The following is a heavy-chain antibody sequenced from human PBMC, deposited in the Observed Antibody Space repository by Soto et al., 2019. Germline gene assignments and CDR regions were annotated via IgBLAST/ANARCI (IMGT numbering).Heavy chain of an antibody. J-gene: IGHJ6*02. CDR2: IIPIFGTA. CDR1: GGTFSSYA. D-gene: IGHD4-4*01. V-gene: IGHV1-69*13. CDR3: ARTGTTVTTYYYYGMDV. Sequence: SVKVSCKASGGTFSSYAISWVRQAPGQGLEWMGGIIPIFGTANYAQKFQGRVTITADESTSTAYMELSSLRSEDTAVYYCARTGTTVTTYYYYGMDVWGQGTTVTVSS.